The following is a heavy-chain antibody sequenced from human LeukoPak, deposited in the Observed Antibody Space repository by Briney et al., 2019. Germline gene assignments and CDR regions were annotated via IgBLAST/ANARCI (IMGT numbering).Heavy chain of an antibody. J-gene: IGHJ4*02. D-gene: IGHD1-26*01. CDR3: ASLSSATGYFDY. CDR1: GFTFSSYS. CDR2: IYSGGST. V-gene: IGHV3-53*01. Sequence: GGSLRLSCAASGFTFSSYSMNWVRQAPGKGLEWVSVIYSGGSTYYADSVKGRFTISRDNSKNTLYLQMNSLRAEDTAVYYCASLSSATGYFDYWGQGTLVTVSS.